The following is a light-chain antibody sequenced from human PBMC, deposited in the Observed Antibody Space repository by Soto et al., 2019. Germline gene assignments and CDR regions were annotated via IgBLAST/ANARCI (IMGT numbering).Light chain of an antibody. CDR2: AAS. V-gene: IGKV1-39*01. Sequence: DIQMTQSPSSLSASVGDRVTITCRASQSISSYLNWYQQKPGKAPKLLIYAASSLQSGVPSRFSGSGSGTEFNLTISSLQSEDFAVYYCQQYNNWLSWTFGQGTKVDIK. J-gene: IGKJ1*01. CDR1: QSISSY. CDR3: QQYNNWLSWT.